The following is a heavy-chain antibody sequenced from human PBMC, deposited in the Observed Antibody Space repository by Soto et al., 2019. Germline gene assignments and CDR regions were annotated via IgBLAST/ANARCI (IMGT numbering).Heavy chain of an antibody. J-gene: IGHJ4*02. CDR2: IGAYNGDT. CDR1: GYTFTSNG. Sequence: QIHLVQSGPEVRKPGASVKVSCKPSGYTFTSNGFSWVRQTPGQGLEWMGWIGAYNGDTNYAPKFQGRVTMTTDTSTSTAYMELRSVRSDDTAVYFCTRAIAATGQAEYWGQGTLVTVSS. D-gene: IGHD6-13*01. CDR3: TRAIAATGQAEY. V-gene: IGHV1-18*01.